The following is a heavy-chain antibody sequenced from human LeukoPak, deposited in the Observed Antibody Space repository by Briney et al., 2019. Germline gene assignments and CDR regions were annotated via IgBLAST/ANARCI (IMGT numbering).Heavy chain of an antibody. D-gene: IGHD3-10*01. CDR2: IKQDGSEK. Sequence: GGSLRLSCAASGFTFSSYWMSWVRQAPGKGLEWVASIKQDGSEKHCVDSVKGRFIISRDNARNSLYLQMNSLRAEDTAVYYRTRVRTSGEEDYWGQGTLVTVSS. J-gene: IGHJ4*02. CDR1: GFTFSSYW. CDR3: TRVRTSGEEDY. V-gene: IGHV3-7*01.